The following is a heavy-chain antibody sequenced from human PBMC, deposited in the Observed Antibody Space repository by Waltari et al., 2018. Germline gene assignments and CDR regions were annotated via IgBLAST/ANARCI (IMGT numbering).Heavy chain of an antibody. CDR2: IIPIFGTA. D-gene: IGHD3-16*02. V-gene: IGHV1-69*13. CDR1: GGPFSSYA. Sequence: QVQLVQSGAEVKKPGSSVKVSCKASGGPFSSYAISWVRQAPGQGLEWMGGIIPIFGTANYAQKFQGRVTITADESTSTAYMELSSLRSEDTAVYYCATYLLRELSYYFDYWGQGTLVTVSS. J-gene: IGHJ4*02. CDR3: ATYLLRELSYYFDY.